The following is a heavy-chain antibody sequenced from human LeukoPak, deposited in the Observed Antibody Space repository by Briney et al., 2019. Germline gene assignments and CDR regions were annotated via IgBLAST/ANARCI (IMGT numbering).Heavy chain of an antibody. Sequence: PSETLSLTCTVSGGSISSYYWSWIRQPAGKGLEWIGRIYTGGSTNYNPSLKSRVTMSVDTSKNQFSLKLSSVTAADTAVYYCARDSYYGSGSYNWFDPWGQGTLVTVSS. CDR2: IYTGGST. V-gene: IGHV4-4*07. CDR1: GGSISSYY. CDR3: ARDSYYGSGSYNWFDP. J-gene: IGHJ5*02. D-gene: IGHD3-10*01.